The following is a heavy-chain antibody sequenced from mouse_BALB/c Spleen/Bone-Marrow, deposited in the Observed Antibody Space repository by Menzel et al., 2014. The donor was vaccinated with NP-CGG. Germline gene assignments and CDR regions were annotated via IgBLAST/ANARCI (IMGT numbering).Heavy chain of an antibody. V-gene: IGHV4-1*02. CDR1: GFDFSRYW. D-gene: IGHD1-1*01. J-gene: IGHJ3*01. Sequence: EVQGVESGGGLVQPGGSLKLSCAAPGFDFSRYWMSWVRQAPGKGLEWIGEINPDSSTINYTPSLKDKFIISRDNAKNTLYLQMSKVRSEDTALYYCARLSYYGRFAYWGQGTLVTVSA. CDR2: INPDSSTI. CDR3: ARLSYYGRFAY.